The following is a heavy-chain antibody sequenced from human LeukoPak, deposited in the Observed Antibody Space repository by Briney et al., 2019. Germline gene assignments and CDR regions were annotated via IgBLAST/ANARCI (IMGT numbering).Heavy chain of an antibody. CDR3: AMQYSGKLDF. D-gene: IGHD5-12*01. V-gene: IGHV6-1*01. J-gene: IGHJ4*02. Sequence: SQTLSLTCAISGDSVSGYSGTWNWIRQSPSRGLGWLGRTYYRSKWYNDYALSVKGRITIIPDTSKNQFSLQLNSVTPEDTAMYYCAMQYSGKLDFWGQGILVTVSS. CDR1: GDSVSGYSGT. CDR2: TYYRSKWYN.